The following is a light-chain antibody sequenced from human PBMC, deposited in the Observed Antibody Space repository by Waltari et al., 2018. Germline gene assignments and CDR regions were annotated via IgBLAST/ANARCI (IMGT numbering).Light chain of an antibody. V-gene: IGLV2-23*02. CDR2: EVN. CDR3: CSYAGSSTVV. J-gene: IGLJ3*02. Sequence: QSALTQPAPVSGSPGQSITLSCTGTSSDVGSYNLVSWYPQHPGKAPKLMIYEVNTRPSGVSNRFSGSKSGNTASLTISGVQAEDEADYYCCSYAGSSTVVFGGGTKLTVL. CDR1: SSDVGSYNL.